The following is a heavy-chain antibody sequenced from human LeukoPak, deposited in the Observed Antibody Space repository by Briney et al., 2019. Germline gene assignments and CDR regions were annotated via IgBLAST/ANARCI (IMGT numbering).Heavy chain of an antibody. CDR1: GFTFSSYA. CDR3: AKWGIAVAGTAGFDP. V-gene: IGHV3-23*01. Sequence: GESLRLSCAASGFTFSSYAMSWVRQAPGKGLEWVSAISGSGGSTYYADSVKGRFTISRDNSKNTLYLQMNSLRAEDTAVYYCAKWGIAVAGTAGFDPWGQGTLVTVSS. J-gene: IGHJ5*02. CDR2: ISGSGGST. D-gene: IGHD6-19*01.